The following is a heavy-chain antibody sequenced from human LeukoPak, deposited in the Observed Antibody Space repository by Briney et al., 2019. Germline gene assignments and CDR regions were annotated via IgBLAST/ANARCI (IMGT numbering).Heavy chain of an antibody. Sequence: GGSLRLSCAASGFTFRSYAMHWVRQAPGKGLEWVAFVRYDGSNKYYADSVKGRFTISRDNFKNTLYLQMNSLRGEDTAVYYCAKSGSNYDYVWGSYRPTEYYFDYWGQGTLVTVSS. V-gene: IGHV3-30*02. CDR1: GFTFRSYA. CDR2: VRYDGSNK. J-gene: IGHJ4*02. D-gene: IGHD3-16*02. CDR3: AKSGSNYDYVWGSYRPTEYYFDY.